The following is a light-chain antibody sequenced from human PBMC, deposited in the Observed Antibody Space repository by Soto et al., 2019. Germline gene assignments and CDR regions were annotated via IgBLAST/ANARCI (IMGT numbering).Light chain of an antibody. J-gene: IGLJ1*01. Sequence: QAVVTQESAFSVSPGGTVTLTCGLISGSVSTANNPNWYQQTPGLAPRTLIYSTSTRSSGVPDRFSGSILGNKAALTITGAQADDESDYYCALFMGNGISVFGTGTKVTVL. V-gene: IGLV8-61*01. CDR2: STS. CDR1: SGSVSTANN. CDR3: ALFMGNGISV.